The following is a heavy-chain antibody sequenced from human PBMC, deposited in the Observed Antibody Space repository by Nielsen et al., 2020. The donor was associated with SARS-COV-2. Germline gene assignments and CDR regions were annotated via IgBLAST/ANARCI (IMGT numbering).Heavy chain of an antibody. J-gene: IGHJ4*02. D-gene: IGHD5-12*01. Sequence: GGSLTLSCVASGFSFSPNANHWVRQPQGKGMEWVAFISFDGGNTYYVDSVKGRLTISRDNSKKTLYLQMNSLRAEDTAQYYCAKDWRREEVAYFASWGQGTLVAVSS. CDR3: AKDWRREEVAYFAS. CDR1: GFSFSPNA. V-gene: IGHV3-30*04. CDR2: ISFDGGNT.